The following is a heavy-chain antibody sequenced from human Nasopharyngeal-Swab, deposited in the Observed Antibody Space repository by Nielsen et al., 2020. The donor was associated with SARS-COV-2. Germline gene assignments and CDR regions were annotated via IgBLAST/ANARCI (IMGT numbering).Heavy chain of an antibody. CDR1: GYTFTSYA. J-gene: IGHJ4*02. CDR3: ARAVMAGRFDY. V-gene: IGHV1-3*01. CDR2: INAGNGNT. D-gene: IGHD6-19*01. Sequence: ASVKVSCKASGYTFTSYAMHWVRQAPGQRLEWMGWINAGNGNTKYSQKFQGRVTITRDTSASTAYMELRSLRSDDTAVYYCARAVMAGRFDYWGQGTLVTVSS.